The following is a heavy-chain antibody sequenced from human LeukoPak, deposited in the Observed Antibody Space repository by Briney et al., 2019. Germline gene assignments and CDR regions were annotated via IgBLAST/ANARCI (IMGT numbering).Heavy chain of an antibody. J-gene: IGHJ3*02. D-gene: IGHD6-6*01. V-gene: IGHV1-8*01. CDR1: GYTFTSYD. Sequence: ASVKVSCKASGYTFTSYDINWVRQATGQGLEWMGWMNPNSGYTGYEQKFQGRVTMTRNTSISTAYMELSSLRSEDTAVYYCARDRIAALNGAFDIWGQGTMVTVSS. CDR3: ARDRIAALNGAFDI. CDR2: MNPNSGYT.